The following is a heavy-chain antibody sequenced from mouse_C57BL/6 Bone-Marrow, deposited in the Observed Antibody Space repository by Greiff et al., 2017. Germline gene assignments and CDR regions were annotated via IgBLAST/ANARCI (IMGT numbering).Heavy chain of an antibody. V-gene: IGHV1-50*01. Sequence: QVQLQQPGAELVKPGASVKLSCKASGYTFTSYWMQWVKQRPGQGLEWIGEIDPSDSYTNYNQKFKGKATLTVDTSSSKAYMQLSSLTSEDSAVYYCAVEDYWGQGTTLTVSS. J-gene: IGHJ2*01. CDR1: GYTFTSYW. CDR2: IDPSDSYT. CDR3: AVEDY.